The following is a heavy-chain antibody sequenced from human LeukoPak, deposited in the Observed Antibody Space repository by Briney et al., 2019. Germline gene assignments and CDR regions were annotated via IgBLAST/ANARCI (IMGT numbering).Heavy chain of an antibody. Sequence: PGGSLRLSCAASGFTFDDYAMHWVRQAPGKGLEWVSAISGSGGSTYYADSVKGRFTISRDNSKNTLYLQMNSLRAEDTAVYYCARDETVGAPVYWGQGTLVTVSS. J-gene: IGHJ4*02. CDR3: ARDETVGAPVY. V-gene: IGHV3-23*01. CDR2: ISGSGGST. CDR1: GFTFDDYA. D-gene: IGHD1-26*01.